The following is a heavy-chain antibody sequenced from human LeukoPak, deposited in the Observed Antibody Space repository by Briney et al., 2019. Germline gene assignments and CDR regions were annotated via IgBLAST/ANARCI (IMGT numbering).Heavy chain of an antibody. D-gene: IGHD2-21*01. CDR3: ARTYCGTNACPFDH. CDR2: IFHTGTT. CDR1: GGSISTYY. J-gene: IGHJ4*02. Sequence: SETLSLTCTVSGGSISTYYWSWIRQPPGKGLECLGFIFHTGTTNYNPSLKSRVTISVDTSKNQFSLKLSSVTAADTAIYCCARTYCGTNACPFDHWGQGNLVTVSS. V-gene: IGHV4-59*08.